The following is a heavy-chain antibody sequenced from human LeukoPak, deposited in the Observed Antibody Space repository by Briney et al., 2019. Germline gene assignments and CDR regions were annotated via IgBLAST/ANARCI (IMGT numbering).Heavy chain of an antibody. CDR2: ISGYNGNT. CDR3: AREDTRRGSRGYFDY. V-gene: IGHV1-18*01. J-gene: IGHJ4*02. D-gene: IGHD2-2*01. Sequence: ASVNVSCKASGYTFTSFGISWVRQAPGQGLEWMGWISGYNGNTNYAQKLQGRVTMTTDTSTSTAYMELRSLRSDDTAVYCCAREDTRRGSRGYFDYWGQGTLVTVSS. CDR1: GYTFTSFG.